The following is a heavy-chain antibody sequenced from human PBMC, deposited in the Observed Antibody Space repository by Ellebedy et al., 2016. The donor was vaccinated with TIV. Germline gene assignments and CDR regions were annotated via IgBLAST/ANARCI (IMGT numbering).Heavy chain of an antibody. CDR3: ARGPPYGSGSYDFDY. V-gene: IGHV4-59*01. D-gene: IGHD3-10*01. CDR2: IYYSGST. J-gene: IGHJ4*02. Sequence: SETLSLXXTVSGGSISRYYWSWIRQPPGKGLEWIGYIYYSGSTNYNPSLKSRVTISVDTSKNQFSLKLSSVTAADTAVYYCARGPPYGSGSYDFDYWGQGTLVTVSS. CDR1: GGSISRYY.